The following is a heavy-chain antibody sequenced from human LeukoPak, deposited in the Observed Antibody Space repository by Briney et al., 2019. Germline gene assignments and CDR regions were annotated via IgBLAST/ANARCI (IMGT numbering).Heavy chain of an antibody. CDR3: AKDRKSYGDYEGGFDY. Sequence: GRSLRPSCAASGFTFSSYGMHWVRQAPGKGLEWVAVISYDGSNKYYADSVKGRFTISRDNSKNTLYLQMSSLRAEDTAVYYCAKDRKSYGDYEGGFDYWGQGTLVTVSS. J-gene: IGHJ4*02. CDR1: GFTFSSYG. D-gene: IGHD4-17*01. CDR2: ISYDGSNK. V-gene: IGHV3-30*18.